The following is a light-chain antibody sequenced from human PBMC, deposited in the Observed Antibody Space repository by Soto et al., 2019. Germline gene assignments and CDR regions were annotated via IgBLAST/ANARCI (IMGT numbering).Light chain of an antibody. V-gene: IGLV1-40*01. J-gene: IGLJ3*02. CDR2: NNN. CDR1: SSNNGAGYD. CDR3: QSYDSSLSGSV. Sequence: QSVLTQPPSVSGAPGQRVTISCTGSSSNNGAGYDVHWYQQLPGTAPKLLLYNNNNRPSGVPDRFSGSKSGTSASLAITGLQAEDEADYYCQSYDSSLSGSVFGGGTKVTVL.